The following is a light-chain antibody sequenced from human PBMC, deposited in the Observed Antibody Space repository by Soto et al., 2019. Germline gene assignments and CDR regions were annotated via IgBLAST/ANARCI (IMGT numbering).Light chain of an antibody. CDR3: QTWDSTTEV. CDR1: KLGEKY. J-gene: IGLJ3*02. Sequence: SYELTQPPSVSVSPGQTASITCSGEKLGEKYACWYQQKPGQSPVLVIYEDKKRPSGIPERFSGSNSGNTATLTISGTQAMDEADYYCQTWDSTTEVFGGGTKVTVL. CDR2: EDK. V-gene: IGLV3-1*01.